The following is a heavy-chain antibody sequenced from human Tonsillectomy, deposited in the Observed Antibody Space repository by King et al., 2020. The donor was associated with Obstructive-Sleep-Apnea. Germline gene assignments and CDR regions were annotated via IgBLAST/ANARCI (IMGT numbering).Heavy chain of an antibody. Sequence: VQLVESGGGLVKPGGSLRLSCAASGFTFSSYSMNWVRQAPGEGLEWVSSISSSSSYIYYADSVKGRFTISSDNAKNSLYLQMNSLRAEDTAVYYCARDPGVWYYDFWSGYYRVGYFDYWGQGTLVTVSS. CDR2: ISSSSSYI. D-gene: IGHD3-3*01. V-gene: IGHV3-21*01. CDR1: GFTFSSYS. J-gene: IGHJ4*02. CDR3: ARDPGVWYYDFWSGYYRVGYFDY.